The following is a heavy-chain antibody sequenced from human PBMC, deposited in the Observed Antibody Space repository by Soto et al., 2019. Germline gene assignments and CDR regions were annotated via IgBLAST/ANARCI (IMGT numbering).Heavy chain of an antibody. V-gene: IGHV5-51*01. CDR3: ARLKNDYCSGGSCYFSRWFDP. D-gene: IGHD2-15*01. CDR1: GYSFTSYW. J-gene: IGHJ5*02. Sequence: GESLKISCQGSGYSFTSYWIGWVRQMPGKGLEWMGIIYPGDSDTRYSPSFQGQVTISADKSISTAYLPWSSLKASDTAMYYGARLKNDYCSGGSCYFSRWFDPWGQGTLVTVSS. CDR2: IYPGDSDT.